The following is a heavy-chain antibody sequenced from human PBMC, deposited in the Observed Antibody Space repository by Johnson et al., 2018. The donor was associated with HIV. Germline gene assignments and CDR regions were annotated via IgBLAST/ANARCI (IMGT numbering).Heavy chain of an antibody. CDR1: GFTFSSYG. V-gene: IGHV3-30*02. CDR3: AKVRGILRYWGADAFDI. CDR2: IRYDGSNK. Sequence: QVQLVESGGGVVQPGGSLRLSCAASGFTFSSYGMHWVRQAPGKGLAWVAFIRYDGSNKYYADSVKGRFTISRDNSKNTLYLQMNSLRAEDTAVYYCAKVRGILRYWGADAFDIWGQGTMVTVSS. D-gene: IGHD3-9*01. J-gene: IGHJ3*02.